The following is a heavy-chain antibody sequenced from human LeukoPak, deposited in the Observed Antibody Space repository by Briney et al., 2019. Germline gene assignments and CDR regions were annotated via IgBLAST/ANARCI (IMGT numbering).Heavy chain of an antibody. Sequence: NPSETLSLTCAVYGGSFSDYYWSWIRQPPGKGLEWIGEINHSGSTNYNPSLKSRVTISVDTSKNQFSLKLSSVTAADTAVYYCARRLGYSSGWYFLHFDLWGRGTLVTVSS. CDR2: INHSGST. CDR3: ARRLGYSSGWYFLHFDL. CDR1: GGSFSDYY. V-gene: IGHV4-34*01. D-gene: IGHD6-19*01. J-gene: IGHJ2*01.